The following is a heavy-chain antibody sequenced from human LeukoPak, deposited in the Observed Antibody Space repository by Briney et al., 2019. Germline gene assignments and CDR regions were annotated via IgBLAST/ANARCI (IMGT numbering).Heavy chain of an antibody. V-gene: IGHV4-38-2*02. Sequence: SETLSLTCTVSGYSISSGYYWGWILQPPGKGLEWIGSIYHSESTYYNPSLKSRVTISVDTSKNQFSLKLSSVTAADTAVYYCARLPVAVNDAFDIWGQGTMVTVSS. D-gene: IGHD6-19*01. CDR1: GYSISSGYY. CDR3: ARLPVAVNDAFDI. J-gene: IGHJ3*02. CDR2: IYHSEST.